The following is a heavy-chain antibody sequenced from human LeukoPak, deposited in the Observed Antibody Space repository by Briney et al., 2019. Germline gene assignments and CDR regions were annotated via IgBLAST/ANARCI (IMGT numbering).Heavy chain of an antibody. CDR1: GGSFSGYY. J-gene: IGHJ4*02. CDR2: INHSGST. D-gene: IGHD6-13*01. Sequence: PSETLSLTCAVYGGSFSGYYWSWIRQPPGKGLEWIGEINHSGSTNYNPSLKSRVTISVDTSKNQFSLKLSSVTAADTAVYYCARGWPPFYSSSWYSRAARFDYWGQGTLVTVSS. CDR3: ARGWPPFYSSSWYSRAARFDY. V-gene: IGHV4-34*01.